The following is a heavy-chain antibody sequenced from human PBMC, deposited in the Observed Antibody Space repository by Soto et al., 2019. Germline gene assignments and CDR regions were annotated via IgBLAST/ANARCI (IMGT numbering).Heavy chain of an antibody. V-gene: IGHV3-21*01. CDR3: ARGGGLRYYDGSGYSITNWYFDL. D-gene: IGHD3-22*01. CDR2: ISSSSSYI. Sequence: GGSLRLSCVASGFTFSSYSMNWVRQAPGKGLEWVSSISSSSSYIYHADSVKGRFTISRDNAKNSLYLQMNSLRAEDTAVYYCARGGGLRYYDGSGYSITNWYFDLWGRGTLVTVSS. CDR1: GFTFSSYS. J-gene: IGHJ2*01.